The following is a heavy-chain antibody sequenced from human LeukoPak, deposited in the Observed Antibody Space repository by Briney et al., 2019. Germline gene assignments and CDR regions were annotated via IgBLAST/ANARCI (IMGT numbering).Heavy chain of an antibody. V-gene: IGHV1-24*01. CDR2: FDPEDGET. CDR3: ATVSSAARITGTTSDAFDI. J-gene: IGHJ3*02. CDR1: GYTLTELS. Sequence: GASVKVSCKVSGYTLTELSMHWVRQAPGKGLEWMGGFDPEDGETIYAQRFQGRVTMTEDTSTDTAYMELSSLRSEDTAVYYCATVSSAARITGTTSDAFDIWGQGTMVTVSS. D-gene: IGHD1-7*01.